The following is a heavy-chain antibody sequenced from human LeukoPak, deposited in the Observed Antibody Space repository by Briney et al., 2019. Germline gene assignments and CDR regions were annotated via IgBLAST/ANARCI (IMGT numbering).Heavy chain of an antibody. D-gene: IGHD2/OR15-2a*01. V-gene: IGHV3-53*01. J-gene: IGHJ3*02. Sequence: GGSLRLSCAASGFTVSSNYMSWVRQAPGKGLEWVSVIYSGGSTYYTASVKGRFTISRDNSKNPLYLQMNSLTAEDTAVYYCARDNRITSDAFDIWGQGTMVTVSS. CDR1: GFTVSSNY. CDR2: IYSGGST. CDR3: ARDNRITSDAFDI.